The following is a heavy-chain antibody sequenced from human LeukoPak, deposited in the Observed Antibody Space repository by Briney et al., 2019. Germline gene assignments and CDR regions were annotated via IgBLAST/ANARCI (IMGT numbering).Heavy chain of an antibody. D-gene: IGHD6-19*01. Sequence: GGSLRLSCAASGFTFSGSAMHWVRQASGKGLEWVGRIRSKANSHATAYAASVKGRFTISRDDSKNTAYLQMNSLKTEDTAVYYCTRRKDSSGWYLPDYWGQGTLVTVSS. J-gene: IGHJ4*02. V-gene: IGHV3-73*01. CDR2: IRSKANSHAT. CDR1: GFTFSGSA. CDR3: TRRKDSSGWYLPDY.